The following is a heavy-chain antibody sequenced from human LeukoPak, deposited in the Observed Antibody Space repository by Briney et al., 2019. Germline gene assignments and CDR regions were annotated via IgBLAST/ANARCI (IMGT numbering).Heavy chain of an antibody. V-gene: IGHV4-59*01. CDR1: GGSISSYY. Sequence: SETLSLTCTVSGGSISSYYWSWIRQPPGKGLEWIGYIYYSGSTNYNPSLKSRVTISVDTSKNQFSLKLSSVTAADTAVYYCARGLRGAVPIENWFDPWGQGTLATVSS. J-gene: IGHJ5*02. CDR3: ARGLRGAVPIENWFDP. D-gene: IGHD6-19*01. CDR2: IYYSGST.